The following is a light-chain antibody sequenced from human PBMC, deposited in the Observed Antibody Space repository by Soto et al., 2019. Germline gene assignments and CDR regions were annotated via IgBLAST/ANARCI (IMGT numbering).Light chain of an antibody. CDR2: DAS. J-gene: IGKJ4*01. CDR3: QQYGSSRLT. CDR1: QTVRNNY. V-gene: IGKV3-20*01. Sequence: EFVLTQSPGTLSLSPGERATLSCRASQTVRNNYLAWYQQKPGQAPRLLIYDASSRATGIPDRFSGSGSGTDFTLTISRLEPEGFAVYYCQQYGSSRLTFGGGTKVDI.